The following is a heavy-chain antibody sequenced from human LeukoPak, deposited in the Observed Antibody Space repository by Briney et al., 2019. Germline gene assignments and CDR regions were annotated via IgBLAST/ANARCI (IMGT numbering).Heavy chain of an antibody. CDR2: INPSGGST. J-gene: IGHJ4*02. Sequence: ASVKVSCKASGYTFINYNMHWVRQAPGQGLEWMGIINPSGGSTSYAQNFQGRVTMTRDTSTSTVYMDLSSLRSEDTAVYYCARGSTGTTFDYWGQGTLVTVSS. CDR3: ARGSTGTTFDY. V-gene: IGHV1-46*03. D-gene: IGHD1-7*01. CDR1: GYTFINYN.